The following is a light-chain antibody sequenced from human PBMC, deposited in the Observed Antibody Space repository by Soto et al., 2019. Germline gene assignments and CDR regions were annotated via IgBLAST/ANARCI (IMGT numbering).Light chain of an antibody. V-gene: IGKV3-20*01. CDR3: QQYGSSPRT. J-gene: IGKJ1*01. CDR1: QSVSSN. CDR2: GAS. Sequence: EIVLTHSPATLSVSPWHRAPLWCRASQSVSSNLAWYQQKPGQAPRLLIYGASSRATGIPDRFSGSGSGTDFTLTISRLEPEDFAVYYCQQYGSSPRTFGQGTKVDIK.